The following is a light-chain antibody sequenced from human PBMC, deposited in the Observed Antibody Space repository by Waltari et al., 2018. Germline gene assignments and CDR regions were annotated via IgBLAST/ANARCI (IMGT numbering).Light chain of an antibody. Sequence: QSALTQPASVSGSPGQSITLSCNGTSSDVGGYNYVSWYQQHPGKAPKLMIYDVSNRPSGVSNRFSGSKSGNTASLTISGLQAEDEADYYCSSYTSSSTVVFGGGTKLTVL. CDR1: SSDVGGYNY. CDR2: DVS. V-gene: IGLV2-14*03. CDR3: SSYTSSSTVV. J-gene: IGLJ2*01.